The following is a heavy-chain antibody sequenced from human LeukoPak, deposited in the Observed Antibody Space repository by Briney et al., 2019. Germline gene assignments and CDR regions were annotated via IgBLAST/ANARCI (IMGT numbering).Heavy chain of an antibody. CDR2: ISGSGDNT. J-gene: IGHJ4*02. CDR3: AKQRSVVVAAATNY. V-gene: IGHV3-23*01. D-gene: IGHD2-15*01. Sequence: GGSLRLSCAASGFIFKNYAMSWVRQAPRRGLEWVSAISGSGDNTYSADSVKGRFTISRDNSNKTLYLQMNSLRAEDSAVYYCAKQRSVVVAAATNYWGQGNMVTVSP. CDR1: GFIFKNYA.